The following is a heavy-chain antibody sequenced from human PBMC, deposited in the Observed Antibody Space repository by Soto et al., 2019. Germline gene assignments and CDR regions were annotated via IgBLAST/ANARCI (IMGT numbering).Heavy chain of an antibody. J-gene: IGHJ4*02. Sequence: SETLSLTCAVYGGSFSGYYWSWIRQPPGKGLEWIGEINHSGSTNYNPSLKSRVTISVDTSKNQFSLKLSSVTAADTAVYYCARANYDYIWGSYAYYFDYWGQGTLVTVSS. CDR3: ARANYDYIWGSYAYYFDY. D-gene: IGHD3-16*01. CDR1: GGSFSGYY. CDR2: INHSGST. V-gene: IGHV4-34*01.